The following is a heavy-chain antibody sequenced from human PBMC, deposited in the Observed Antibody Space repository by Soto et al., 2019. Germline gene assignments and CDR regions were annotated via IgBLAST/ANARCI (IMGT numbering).Heavy chain of an antibody. D-gene: IGHD2-15*01. CDR3: AKGGISYYYYGMDV. J-gene: IGHJ6*02. V-gene: IGHV3-23*01. CDR1: GFTFSSYA. CDR2: ISGSGGST. Sequence: GGSLRLSCAASGFTFSSYAMSWVRQAPGKGLEWVSTISGSGGSTYYADSVKGRFTISRDNSKNTLYLQMNRLRAEDTSVYYCAKGGISYYYYGMDVWGQGTTVTVSS.